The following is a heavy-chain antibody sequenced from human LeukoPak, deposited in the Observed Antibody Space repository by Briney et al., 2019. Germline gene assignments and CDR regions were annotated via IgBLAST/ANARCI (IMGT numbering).Heavy chain of an antibody. V-gene: IGHV3-7*01. J-gene: IGHJ6*02. CDR2: IKQDGSEK. CDR1: GFTFSSYW. D-gene: IGHD4-17*01. CDR3: ARGEVDDYGDYYYYYGMDV. Sequence: GGSLRLSCAASGFTFSSYWMSWVRQAPGKGLEWVANIKQDGSEKYYVDSVKGRFTISRDNAKNSLYLQMISLRAEDTAVYYCARGEVDDYGDYYYYYGMDVWGQGTTVTVSS.